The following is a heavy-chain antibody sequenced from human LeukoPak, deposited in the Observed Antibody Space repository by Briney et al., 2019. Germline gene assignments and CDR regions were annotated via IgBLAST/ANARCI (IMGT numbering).Heavy chain of an antibody. J-gene: IGHJ4*02. Sequence: ASVKVSCKASGYTFTSYGISWVRQAPGQGLEWMGWISAYNGNTNYAQKRQGRVTMTTDTSTSTAYMELRCLRSDDTAVYYCAREKDYDFWSGYYTDYWGQGTLVTVSS. CDR2: ISAYNGNT. D-gene: IGHD3-3*01. V-gene: IGHV1-18*01. CDR3: AREKDYDFWSGYYTDY. CDR1: GYTFTSYG.